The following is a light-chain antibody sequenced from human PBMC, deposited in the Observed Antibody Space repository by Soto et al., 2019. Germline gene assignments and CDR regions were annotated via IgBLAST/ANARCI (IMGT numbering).Light chain of an antibody. CDR1: QSVSSN. Sequence: EIVLPQSPATLCVSPLDRGPLXEKSSQSVSSNLAWYQQKPGQAPRLLIYGASTRATGIPARFSGSGSGAEFTLTISSLQSEDFAVYYCQQYNNWPPITFGQGTRLENK. CDR3: QQYNNWPPIT. CDR2: GAS. V-gene: IGKV3-15*01. J-gene: IGKJ5*01.